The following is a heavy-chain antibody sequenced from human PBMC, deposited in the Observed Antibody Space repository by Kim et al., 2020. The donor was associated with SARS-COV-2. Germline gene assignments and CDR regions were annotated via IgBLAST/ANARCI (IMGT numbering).Heavy chain of an antibody. J-gene: IGHJ4*02. CDR3: ARGYRDYGDYEDY. CDR2: IYYSGST. V-gene: IGHV4-39*07. D-gene: IGHD4-17*01. Sequence: SETLSLTCTVSGGSISSSSYYWGWIRQPPGKGLEWIGSIYYSGSTYYNPSLKSRVTISVDTSKNQFSLKLSSVTAADTAVYYCARGYRDYGDYEDYWGQGTLVTVSS. CDR1: GGSISSSSYY.